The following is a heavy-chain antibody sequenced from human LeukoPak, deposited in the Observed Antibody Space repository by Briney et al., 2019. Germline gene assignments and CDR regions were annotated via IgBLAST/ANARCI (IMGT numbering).Heavy chain of an antibody. CDR3: ARAGSGRGRGGPNWFDP. J-gene: IGHJ5*02. CDR2: INHSGST. D-gene: IGHD3-10*01. CDR1: GGSFSGYY. Sequence: SETLSLTCAVYGGSFSGYYWSWIRQPPGKGLEWIGEINHSGSTNYNPSLKSRVTISVDTSKNQFSLKLSSVTAADTAVYHCARAGSGRGRGGPNWFDPWGQGTLVTVSS. V-gene: IGHV4-34*01.